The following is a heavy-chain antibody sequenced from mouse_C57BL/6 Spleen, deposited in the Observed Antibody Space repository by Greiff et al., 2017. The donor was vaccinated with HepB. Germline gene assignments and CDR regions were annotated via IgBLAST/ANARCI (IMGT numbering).Heavy chain of an antibody. CDR2: ISSGGSYT. CDR3: ARRFYGYDGFDY. D-gene: IGHD2-2*01. CDR1: GFTFSSYG. J-gene: IGHJ2*01. Sequence: EVQVVESGGDLVKPGGSLKLSCAASGFTFSSYGMSWVRQTPDKRLEWVATISSGGSYTYYPDSVKGRFTISRDNAKNTLYLQMSSLKSEDTAMYYCARRFYGYDGFDYWGQGTTLTVSS. V-gene: IGHV5-6*01.